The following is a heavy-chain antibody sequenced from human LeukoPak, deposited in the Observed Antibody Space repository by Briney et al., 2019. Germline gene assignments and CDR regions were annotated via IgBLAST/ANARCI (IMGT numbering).Heavy chain of an antibody. V-gene: IGHV3-23*01. J-gene: IGHJ4*02. CDR1: GFTFSSYA. Sequence: GGFLRLSCAASGFTFSSYAMTWVRQAPGRGLEWVSAISGSGGSTYYADSVKGRFTISRDNSKNTLYLQMNSLRAEDTAVYYCAKDGRVPRDWGQGTLVTVSS. CDR3: AKDGRVPRD. CDR2: ISGSGGST. D-gene: IGHD3-10*01.